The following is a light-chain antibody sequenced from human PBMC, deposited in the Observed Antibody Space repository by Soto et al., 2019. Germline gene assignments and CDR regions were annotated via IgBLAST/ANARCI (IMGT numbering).Light chain of an antibody. V-gene: IGKV3-20*01. CDR2: GAS. Sequence: EIVLTQSPGTLSLSPGERATLSCRASQSVSSNYSAWYRQTPGQAPRLLISGASSRATGIPDRFSGSGSGTEFTLTISRLEPKDFAVYYCQLYDSSSLFSFGPGTKVEVK. J-gene: IGKJ3*01. CDR3: QLYDSSSLFS. CDR1: QSVSSNY.